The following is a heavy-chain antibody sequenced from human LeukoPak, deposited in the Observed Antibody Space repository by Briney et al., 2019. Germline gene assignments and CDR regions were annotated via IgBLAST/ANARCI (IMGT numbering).Heavy chain of an antibody. CDR2: IYASGST. CDR1: GGSISTYY. J-gene: IGHJ6*04. CDR3: ARHKAIFGVVRSFLDV. Sequence: SETLSLTCTVSGGSISTYYWSWVRQPPGKGLEWIGYIYASGSTNYNPSLKSRVTISVDTSKKQFSLKLSSVTAADTAVYYCARHKAIFGVVRSFLDVWGKGTTVSVSS. V-gene: IGHV4-4*09. D-gene: IGHD3-3*01.